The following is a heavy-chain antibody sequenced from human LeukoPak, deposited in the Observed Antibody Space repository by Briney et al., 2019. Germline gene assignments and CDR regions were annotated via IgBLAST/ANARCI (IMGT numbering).Heavy chain of an antibody. D-gene: IGHD4-17*01. Sequence: PGGSLRLSCAASGFTFSGYGMHWVRQAPGQGLEWMGWINPNSGGTNYAQKFQGRVTMTRDTSISTAYMELSRLRSDDTAVYYCAREGDYGDYRDEFDYWGQGTLVTVSS. J-gene: IGHJ4*02. CDR1: GFTFSGYG. V-gene: IGHV1-2*02. CDR2: INPNSGGT. CDR3: AREGDYGDYRDEFDY.